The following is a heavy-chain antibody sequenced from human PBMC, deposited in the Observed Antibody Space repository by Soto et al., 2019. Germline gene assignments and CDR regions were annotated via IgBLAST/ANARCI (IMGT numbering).Heavy chain of an antibody. V-gene: IGHV3-33*01. J-gene: IGHJ4*02. CDR1: GFTFSSYG. CDR2: IWYDGSKK. D-gene: IGHD3-3*01. Sequence: GALSLSCAASGFTFSSYGMHWVRQAPGKGLEWVAVIWYDGSKKYYADSVKGRFTISRDDSKNTLYLQMNNLRAEDMAIYYCARDSGVVIPTLDYWGQGTLVTVSS. CDR3: ARDSGVVIPTLDY.